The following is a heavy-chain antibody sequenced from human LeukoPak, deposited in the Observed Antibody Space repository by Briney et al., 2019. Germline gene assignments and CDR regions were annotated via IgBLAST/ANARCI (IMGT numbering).Heavy chain of an antibody. V-gene: IGHV1-46*01. Sequence: GASVKVSCKASGCSFTNYYIHWVRQAPGQGLEWMGFINPAGGSTTYTQKFQGRVSVTRDMSTSSVRLELISLKSEDTAVYYCARSRGYYFDYWGQGTLVTVSS. CDR1: GCSFTNYY. CDR3: ARSRGYYFDY. D-gene: IGHD3-16*01. J-gene: IGHJ4*02. CDR2: INPAGGST.